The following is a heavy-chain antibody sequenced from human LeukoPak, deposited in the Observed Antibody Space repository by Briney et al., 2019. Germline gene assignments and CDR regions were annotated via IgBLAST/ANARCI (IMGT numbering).Heavy chain of an antibody. D-gene: IGHD2-2*01. J-gene: IGHJ4*02. CDR1: GYTFTSYG. Sequence: VASVKVSCKASGYTFTSYGISWVRQAPGQGLEWMGWISAYNGNTDYAQKLQGRVTMTTDTSTSTAYMELRSLRSDDTAVYYCARVPVEYCSSTSCYALGYFDYWGQGTLVTVSS. V-gene: IGHV1-18*01. CDR3: ARVPVEYCSSTSCYALGYFDY. CDR2: ISAYNGNT.